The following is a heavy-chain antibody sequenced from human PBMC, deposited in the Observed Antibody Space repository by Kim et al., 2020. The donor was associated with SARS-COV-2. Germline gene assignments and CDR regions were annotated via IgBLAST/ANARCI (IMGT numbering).Heavy chain of an antibody. Sequence: GESLKISRKGSGYSFTSYWIGWVRQMPGKGLEWMGIIYPGDSDTRYSPSFQGQVTISADKSISTAYLQWSSLKASDTAMYYCARVVVTAIPPEGFDYWGQGTLVTVSS. CDR1: GYSFTSYW. CDR3: ARVVVTAIPPEGFDY. V-gene: IGHV5-51*01. CDR2: IYPGDSDT. J-gene: IGHJ4*02. D-gene: IGHD2-21*02.